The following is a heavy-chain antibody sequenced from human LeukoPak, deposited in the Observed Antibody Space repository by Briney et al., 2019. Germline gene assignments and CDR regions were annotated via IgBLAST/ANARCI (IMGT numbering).Heavy chain of an antibody. Sequence: SETLSLTCTVSGGSISSYYWSWIRQPAGKGLEWIGRIYTSGSTNYNPSLKSRVTMSVDTSKNQFSLKLSSVTAADTAVYYCAVGLADYYYYYMDVWGKGTTVTISS. CDR1: GGSISSYY. CDR2: IYTSGST. D-gene: IGHD6-19*01. J-gene: IGHJ6*03. V-gene: IGHV4-4*07. CDR3: AVGLADYYYYYMDV.